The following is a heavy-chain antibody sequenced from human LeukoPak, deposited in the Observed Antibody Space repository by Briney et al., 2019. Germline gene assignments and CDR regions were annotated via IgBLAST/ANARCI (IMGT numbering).Heavy chain of an antibody. Sequence: ASVKASCKASGHTFNAYYMHWVRQAPGQGLEWMGWINPNSGGTNYAQKFQGRVTMTRDTSISTAYMELSRLRSDDTAVYYCARSYGSGSYVMVYWGQGTLVTVSS. D-gene: IGHD3-10*01. J-gene: IGHJ4*02. V-gene: IGHV1-2*02. CDR2: INPNSGGT. CDR1: GHTFNAYY. CDR3: ARSYGSGSYVMVY.